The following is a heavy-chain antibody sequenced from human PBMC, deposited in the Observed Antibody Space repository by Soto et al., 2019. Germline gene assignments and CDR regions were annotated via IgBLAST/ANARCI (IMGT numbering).Heavy chain of an antibody. D-gene: IGHD2-15*01. CDR1: GGSISSYY. V-gene: IGHV4-59*01. CDR2: IYYSGST. Sequence: QVQLQESGPGLVKPSETLSLTCTVSGGSISSYYWSWIRQPPGKGLEWIGYIYYNGYIYYSGSTNYNPSLKSRVTISVDMSKNQFSLKVSSVTAADTAVYYCARDGPSIVRLHAFDIWGQGTMVTVSS. J-gene: IGHJ3*02. CDR3: ARDGPSIVRLHAFDI.